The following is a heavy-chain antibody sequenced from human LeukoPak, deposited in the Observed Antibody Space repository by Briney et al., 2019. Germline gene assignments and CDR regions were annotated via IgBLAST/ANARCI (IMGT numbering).Heavy chain of an antibody. CDR3: AYSSSFLGAFDI. CDR2: INHSGST. V-gene: IGHV4-34*01. CDR1: GGSFRGYY. D-gene: IGHD6-6*01. J-gene: IGHJ3*02. Sequence: SETLSLTCAVYGGSFRGYYWSWIRQPPGKGLEWIGEINHSGSTNYNPSLKSRVTISVDTSKNQFSLKLSSVTAADTAVYYCAYSSSFLGAFDIWGQGTMVTVSS.